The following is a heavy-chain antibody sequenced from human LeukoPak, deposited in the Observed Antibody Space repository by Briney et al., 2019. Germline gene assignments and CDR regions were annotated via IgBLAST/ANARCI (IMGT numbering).Heavy chain of an antibody. V-gene: IGHV3-74*01. CDR3: TRALDYSMVVVVDDEFHI. Sequence: GGSLRLSCATSGFPFSVSWMHWVRQGPGKGLVWVSVIRTDGSAAYADFVKGRFTISRDNAKNTVSLEMNSLRADDTAMYYCTRALDYSMVVVVDDEFHIWGQGTMVTVSS. CDR2: IRTDGSA. J-gene: IGHJ3*02. D-gene: IGHD3-22*01. CDR1: GFPFSVSW.